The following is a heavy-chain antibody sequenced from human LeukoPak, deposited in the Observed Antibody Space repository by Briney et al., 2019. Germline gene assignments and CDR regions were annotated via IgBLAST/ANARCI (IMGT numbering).Heavy chain of an antibody. J-gene: IGHJ4*02. D-gene: IGHD6-13*01. Sequence: SETLSLTCAVYGGSFSGYYWSWIRQPPGKGLEWIGEINHSGSTNYNPSLKSRVTISVDTSKNQFSLKLSSVTAADTAVYYCARGLSYSSSPIYYWGQGTLVTVSS. V-gene: IGHV4-34*01. CDR3: ARGLSYSSSPIYY. CDR2: INHSGST. CDR1: GGSFSGYY.